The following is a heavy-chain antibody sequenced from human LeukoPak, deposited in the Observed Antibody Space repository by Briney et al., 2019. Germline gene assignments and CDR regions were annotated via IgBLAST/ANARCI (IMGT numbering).Heavy chain of an antibody. CDR1: GGTISSYY. CDR2: IYYSGST. Sequence: SETLSLTCTVSGGTISSYYWNWIRQPPGKGLEWIGNIYYSGSTNYNPSLKSRVTISADTSKNQFSLKLRSVTAADTAVYYCARVLARGQWLVNWFDPWGQGTLVTVSS. D-gene: IGHD6-19*01. CDR3: ARVLARGQWLVNWFDP. V-gene: IGHV4-59*01. J-gene: IGHJ5*02.